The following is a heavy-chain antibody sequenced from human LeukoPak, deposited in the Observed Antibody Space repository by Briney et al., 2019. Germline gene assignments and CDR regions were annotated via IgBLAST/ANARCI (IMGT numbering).Heavy chain of an antibody. D-gene: IGHD3-10*01. J-gene: IGHJ3*02. CDR1: GFSVSSTY. Sequence: GSLRLSCAASGFSVSSTYMSWIRQAPGKGLEWVSYISSSGSTIYYADSVKGRFTISRDNAKNSLYLQMNSLRAEDTAVYYCARITMVRGVDAFDIWGQGTMVTVSS. CDR2: ISSSGSTI. CDR3: ARITMVRGVDAFDI. V-gene: IGHV3-11*01.